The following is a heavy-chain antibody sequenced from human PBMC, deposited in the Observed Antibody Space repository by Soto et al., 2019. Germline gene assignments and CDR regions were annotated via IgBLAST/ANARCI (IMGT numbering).Heavy chain of an antibody. CDR2: ISFSANTV. Sequence: EVQLVESGGDLVQPGGSLRLSCVVSEFTFSAYSMNWVRQAPGKGLEWVSYISFSANTVHYADSVKGRFTISRDNAENSLYLQMNSLRVEDTAVYYCVRDLGGHDIGPFDRWGQGTLVTVSS. V-gene: IGHV3-48*01. D-gene: IGHD3-16*01. J-gene: IGHJ4*02. CDR1: EFTFSAYS. CDR3: VRDLGGHDIGPFDR.